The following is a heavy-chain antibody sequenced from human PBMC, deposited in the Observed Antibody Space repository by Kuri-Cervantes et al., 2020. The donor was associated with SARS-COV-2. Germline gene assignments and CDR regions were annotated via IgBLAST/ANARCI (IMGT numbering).Heavy chain of an antibody. J-gene: IGHJ4*02. V-gene: IGHV3-21*01. Sequence: GGSLRLSCAASGFTSSSCSMNWVRQAPGKGLEWVSSISSSSSYIYYADSVKGRFTISRDNAKNSLYLQMNSLRAEDTAVYYCAKDRAPRSSDYFDYWGQGTLVTVSS. D-gene: IGHD6-25*01. CDR3: AKDRAPRSSDYFDY. CDR2: ISSSSSYI. CDR1: GFTSSSCS.